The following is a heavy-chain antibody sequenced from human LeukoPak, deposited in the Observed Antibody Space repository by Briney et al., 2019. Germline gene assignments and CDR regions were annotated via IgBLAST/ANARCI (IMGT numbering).Heavy chain of an antibody. CDR1: GGSFSGYY. V-gene: IGHV4-34*01. J-gene: IGHJ3*02. CDR3: ARGRRGGGWYWNAFDI. Sequence: SETLSLTCAVYGGSFSGYYWSWIRQPPGKGLEWIGEINHSGSTNYNPSLKSRVTISVDTSKNQFSLKLSSVTAADTAVYYCARGRRGGGWYWNAFDIWGQGTMVTVSS. CDR2: INHSGST. D-gene: IGHD2-15*01.